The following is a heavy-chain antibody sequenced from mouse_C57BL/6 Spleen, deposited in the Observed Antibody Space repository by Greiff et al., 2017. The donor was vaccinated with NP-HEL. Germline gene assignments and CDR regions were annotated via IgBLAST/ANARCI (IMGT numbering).Heavy chain of an antibody. CDR1: GFTFSSYA. J-gene: IGHJ2*01. CDR2: ISDGGSYT. V-gene: IGHV5-4*03. CDR3: ARGYDGYYVGDFDY. Sequence: EVKLVESGGGLVKPGGSLKLSCAASGFTFSSYAMSWVRQTPEKRLEWVATISDGGSYTYYPDNVKGRFTISRDNAKNNLYLQMSHLKSEDTAMYYCARGYDGYYVGDFDYWGQGTTLTVSS. D-gene: IGHD2-3*01.